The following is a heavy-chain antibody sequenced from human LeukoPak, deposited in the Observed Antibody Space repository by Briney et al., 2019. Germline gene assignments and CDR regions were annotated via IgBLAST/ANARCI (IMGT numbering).Heavy chain of an antibody. CDR3: AKDLYYGDYVFDY. Sequence: GGSLRLSCAASGFTFSSYSMNWVRQAPGKGLEWVAFIRYDGSNKYYADSVKGRFIISRDNSKNTLYLQMNSLRAEDTAVYYCAKDLYYGDYVFDYWGQGTLVTVSS. V-gene: IGHV3-30*02. CDR1: GFTFSSYS. D-gene: IGHD4-17*01. J-gene: IGHJ4*02. CDR2: IRYDGSNK.